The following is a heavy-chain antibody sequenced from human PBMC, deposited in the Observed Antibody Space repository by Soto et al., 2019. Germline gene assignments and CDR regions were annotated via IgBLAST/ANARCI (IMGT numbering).Heavy chain of an antibody. J-gene: IGHJ5*02. CDR2: MNPNSGNT. D-gene: IGHD6-13*01. CDR3: ARERSAAGTGWFDP. CDR1: GYTFTSYD. V-gene: IGHV1-8*01. Sequence: QVQLVQSGAEVKKPGASVKVSCKASGYTFTSYDINWVRQATGQGLEWMGWMNPNSGNTGYAQKFQGRVTMTRNTSISTAYMELSSLRSEVTAVYYCARERSAAGTGWFDPWGKGTLVTVSS.